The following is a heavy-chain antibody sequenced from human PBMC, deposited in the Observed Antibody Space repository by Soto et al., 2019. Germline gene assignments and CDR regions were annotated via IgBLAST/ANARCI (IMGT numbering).Heavy chain of an antibody. J-gene: IGHJ4*02. CDR1: GFTFSSYA. D-gene: IGHD3-3*01. V-gene: IGHV3-23*01. CDR2: ISGSGGST. Sequence: EVQLLESGGGLVQPGGSLRLSCAASGFTFSSYAMSWVRQAPGKGLEWVSAISGSGGSTYYADSVKGRFTISRDNSKTKLYLQMNSLRAEDTAVYYCAKDPSPLCTICGVAGDYWGQGTLVTVSS. CDR3: AKDPSPLCTICGVAGDY.